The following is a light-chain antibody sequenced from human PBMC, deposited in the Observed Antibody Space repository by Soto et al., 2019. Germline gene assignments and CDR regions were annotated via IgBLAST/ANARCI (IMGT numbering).Light chain of an antibody. V-gene: IGKV1-5*01. J-gene: IGKJ5*01. CDR2: DAS. CDR3: QHYNSYSH. Sequence: TQSPGTLSLSPGERATLSCRASQSISGWLAWYQQKPGKAPKLLIYDASSLQGGVPSRFSGTGSGTEFTLTISSLQPDDFATYYYQHYNSYSHFGQGTRLEIK. CDR1: QSISGW.